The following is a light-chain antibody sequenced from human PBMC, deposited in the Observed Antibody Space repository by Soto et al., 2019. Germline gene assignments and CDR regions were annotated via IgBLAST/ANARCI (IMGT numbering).Light chain of an antibody. CDR1: SSDVGGYNY. V-gene: IGLV2-8*01. CDR2: EVS. J-gene: IGLJ2*01. Sequence: QSALTQPPSASGSPGQSVTISCTGTSSDVGGYNYVSWYQQHPGKAPKLMIYEVSKRPSGVPDRFSGSKSGNTASLTVSGLQAEDEADYYCSSYAGSNQGKVFGGGTKLTVL. CDR3: SSYAGSNQGKV.